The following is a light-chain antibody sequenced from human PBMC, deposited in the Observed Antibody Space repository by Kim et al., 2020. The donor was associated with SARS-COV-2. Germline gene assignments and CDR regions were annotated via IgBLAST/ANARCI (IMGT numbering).Light chain of an antibody. CDR3: MQSVELPLT. J-gene: IGKJ4*01. Sequence: EIVLTQTPLSLSVIPGQPASISCKSSQSLLYTDGESYLYWYLQRPGQSPQLLVYESSKRFSGVPDRISGSGSGTDFTLTISRVEAEDVGIYFCMQSVELPLTFGGGTKVDIK. CDR1: QSLLYTDGESY. V-gene: IGKV2D-29*02. CDR2: ESS.